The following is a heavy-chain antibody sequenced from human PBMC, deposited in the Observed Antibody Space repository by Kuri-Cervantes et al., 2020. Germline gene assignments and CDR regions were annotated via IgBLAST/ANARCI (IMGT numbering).Heavy chain of an antibody. CDR3: ARMRVQGVSEYNWFDP. CDR2: IDWDDDK. CDR1: GFSLSTSGVG. J-gene: IGHJ5*02. V-gene: IGHV2-70*12. Sequence: FGPTLVKPTQTLTLTCTFSGFSLSTSGVGVGWIRQPPGKALEWLALIDWDDDKYYSTSLNTRLTISKDTSKNQVVLTMTNMDSVDTATYYCARMRVQGVSEYNWFDPWGQGTLVTVSS. D-gene: IGHD3-10*01.